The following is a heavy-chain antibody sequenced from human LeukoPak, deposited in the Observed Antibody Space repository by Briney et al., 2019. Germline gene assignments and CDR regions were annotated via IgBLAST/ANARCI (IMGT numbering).Heavy chain of an antibody. CDR1: GGSFSGYY. CDR2: INDSGST. D-gene: IGHD3-10*01. Sequence: TTSETLSLTCAVFGGSFSGYYWTWIRQPPGKGLEWVGGINDSGSTSYNPSLKSRVTISLDMSKNQFSLKLSSVTAADTAVYYCARGDYGSGTYRGVYYYYPMDVWGQGTTVTVSS. J-gene: IGHJ6*02. CDR3: ARGDYGSGTYRGVYYYYPMDV. V-gene: IGHV4-34*01.